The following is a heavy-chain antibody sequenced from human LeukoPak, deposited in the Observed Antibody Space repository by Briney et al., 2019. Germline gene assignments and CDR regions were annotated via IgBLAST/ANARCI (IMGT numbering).Heavy chain of an antibody. V-gene: IGHV1-2*02. D-gene: IGHD6-13*01. CDR2: INPNSGGT. CDR3: ARRRQAGREQLEY. CDR1: GYTFTGYY. Sequence: ASVKVSCKASGYTFTGYYMHWVRQAPGRGLEWMGWINPNSGGTNYAQKFQGRVTMTRDTSISTAYMELSRLRSDDTAVYYCARRRQAGREQLEYWGQETLVTVSS. J-gene: IGHJ4*02.